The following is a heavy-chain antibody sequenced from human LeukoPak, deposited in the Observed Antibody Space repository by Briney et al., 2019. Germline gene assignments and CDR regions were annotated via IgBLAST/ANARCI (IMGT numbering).Heavy chain of an antibody. J-gene: IGHJ4*02. CDR3: ARGGGSSGYYLDY. Sequence: SETLSLTCAVYGGSFSGYYWSWIRQPPGGGLEWIGEINPSGSTNYNPSLKSRVTISVDTSKNQFSLKLSSVTAADTAVYYCARGGGSSGYYLDYWGQGTLVTVSS. V-gene: IGHV4-34*01. CDR1: GGSFSGYY. D-gene: IGHD3-22*01. CDR2: INPSGST.